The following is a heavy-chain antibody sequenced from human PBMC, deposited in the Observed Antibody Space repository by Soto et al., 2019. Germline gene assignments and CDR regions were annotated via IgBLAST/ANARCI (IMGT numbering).Heavy chain of an antibody. CDR1: GFSLNGSA. CDR2: IRSKANSYAT. J-gene: IGHJ6*02. V-gene: IGHV3-73*01. D-gene: IGHD6-13*01. Sequence: GGSLGLSCAASGFSLNGSAVHWVRRAYGKGREGVGGIRSKANSYATAYAASVKGRFTISRDDSKNTAYLQMNSLKTEDTAVYYCTSASRIAAAGTPTYYYYYGMDVWGQGTTVTVSS. CDR3: TSASRIAAAGTPTYYYYYGMDV.